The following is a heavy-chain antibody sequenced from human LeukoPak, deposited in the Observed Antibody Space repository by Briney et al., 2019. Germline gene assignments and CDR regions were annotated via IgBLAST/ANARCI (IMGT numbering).Heavy chain of an antibody. CDR2: INAGNGNT. CDR1: GYTFTTYA. CDR3: ARDPIGSRWPYYFDY. J-gene: IGHJ4*02. D-gene: IGHD2-15*01. Sequence: ASVKISCKASGYTFTTYAMHWVRQAPGQRLEWMGWINAGNGNTKYSQKFQARVTITRDTSASTAYMELSSLRSEDTAVYYCARDPIGSRWPYYFDYWGQGTLVTVSS. V-gene: IGHV1-3*01.